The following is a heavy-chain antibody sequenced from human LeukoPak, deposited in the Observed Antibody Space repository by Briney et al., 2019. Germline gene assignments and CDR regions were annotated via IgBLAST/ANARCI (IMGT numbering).Heavy chain of an antibody. J-gene: IGHJ4*02. CDR3: ARDRRRVLLWFGETGYFDY. CDR2: INPNSGGT. CDR1: GYTFTGYY. V-gene: IGHV1-2*02. D-gene: IGHD3-10*01. Sequence: ASVKVSCKASGYTFTGYYMHWVRQAPGQGLEWMGWINPNSGGTNYAQKFQGRVTMTRDTSISTAYMELSRLRPDDTAVYYCARDRRRVLLWFGETGYFDYWGQGTLVTVSS.